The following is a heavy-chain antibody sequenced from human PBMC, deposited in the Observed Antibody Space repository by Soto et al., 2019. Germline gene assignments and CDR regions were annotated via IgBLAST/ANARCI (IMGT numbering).Heavy chain of an antibody. Sequence: PVESLKISCQGSGYIFANYCIGWVRQMPGKGLEWMGIIYPGDSDIRYSPSFQGQVTISADKSINTAYLRWSSLKASDTAMYYCARHGIAGPYYFYYMDVWGKGTTVTVSS. CDR3: ARHGIAGPYYFYYMDV. CDR2: IYPGDSDI. V-gene: IGHV5-51*01. D-gene: IGHD1-20*01. J-gene: IGHJ6*03. CDR1: GYIFANYC.